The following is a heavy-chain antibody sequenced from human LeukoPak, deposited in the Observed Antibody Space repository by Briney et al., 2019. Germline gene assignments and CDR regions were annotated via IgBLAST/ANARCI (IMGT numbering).Heavy chain of an antibody. CDR3: ARERGMRELRTWFDP. D-gene: IGHD3-16*01. J-gene: IGHJ5*02. CDR1: GGSITFGSYY. Sequence: SETLSLTCNVSGGSITFGSYYWNWIRQPAGKTLEWIGRVYVTGITNYNPSLKSRVTISLDKARNQVSLMLTSATAADTAVYYCARERGMRELRTWFDPWGQGSLVTVST. V-gene: IGHV4-61*02. CDR2: VYVTGIT.